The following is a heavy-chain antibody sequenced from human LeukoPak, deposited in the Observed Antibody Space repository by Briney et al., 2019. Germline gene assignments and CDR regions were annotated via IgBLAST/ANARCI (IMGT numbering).Heavy chain of an antibody. CDR1: GYTFTGYY. V-gene: IGHV1-2*02. CDR3: ARDQGYCSSATVCPGDT. D-gene: IGHD2-2*01. Sequence: ASVKVSCMASGYTFTGYYMHWVRQAPGQRLEWMGWINPNSGDTNYAQKFQGRVTMTRDTSISTAYMELSRLRSDDTAVYYCARDQGYCSSATVCPGDTWGQGTLITVSS. J-gene: IGHJ5*02. CDR2: INPNSGDT.